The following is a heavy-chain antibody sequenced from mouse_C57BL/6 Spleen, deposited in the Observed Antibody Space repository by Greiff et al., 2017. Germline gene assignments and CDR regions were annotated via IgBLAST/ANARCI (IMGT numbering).Heavy chain of an antibody. J-gene: IGHJ3*01. Sequence: EVQLQQSGPELVKPGASVKISCKASGYTFTDYYMNWVKQSHGKSLEWIGDINPNNGGTSYNQKFKGKATLTVDKSSSTASMELRSLTSEDSAVYYCARRGYYLAYWGQGTLVTVSA. CDR3: ARRGYYLAY. V-gene: IGHV1-26*01. D-gene: IGHD1-1*01. CDR1: GYTFTDYY. CDR2: INPNNGGT.